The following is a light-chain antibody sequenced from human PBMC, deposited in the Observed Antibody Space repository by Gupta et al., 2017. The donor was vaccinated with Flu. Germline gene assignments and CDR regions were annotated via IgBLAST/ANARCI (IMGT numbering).Light chain of an antibody. CDR2: EVN. CDR1: APDMGQYTF. J-gene: IGLJ1*01. V-gene: IGLV2-14*01. Sequence: QSALTQPASVSGAPGQTITISCTRSAPDMGQYTFVSWFQHRPGRAPRLLIFEVNTRPAGIASRFSGSKTGASASLTTSGHQTEDEGDYFCAADTGDTPYVFGTGTKLTV. CDR3: AADTGDTPYV.